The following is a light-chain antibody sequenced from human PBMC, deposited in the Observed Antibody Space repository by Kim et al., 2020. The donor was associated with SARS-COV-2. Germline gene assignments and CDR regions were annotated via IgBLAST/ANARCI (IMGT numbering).Light chain of an antibody. CDR2: VNSDGSH. V-gene: IGLV4-69*01. J-gene: IGLJ3*02. Sequence: QLVLTQSPSASASLGASVNLTCTLNRGHNMYAIAWHQQQPEKGPRFLMKVNSDGSHNKGDGIPDRFSGSSSGAERYLTISSLQSEDEADYYCQTWGTGVGVFGAGTQLTVL. CDR3: QTWGTGVGV. CDR1: RGHNMYA.